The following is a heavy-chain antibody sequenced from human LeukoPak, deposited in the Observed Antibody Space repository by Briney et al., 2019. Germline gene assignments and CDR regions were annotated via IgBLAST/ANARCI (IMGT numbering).Heavy chain of an antibody. D-gene: IGHD3-22*01. J-gene: IGHJ4*02. CDR3: ARVRYYDNSADS. CDR1: GGSIGSDYY. Sequence: SQTLSLTCSVSGGSIGSDYYWSWIRQPPGKGLEWIGYIYFTGHTYYNPSLKGRVSVLVDTSKNQFSLKLNSVTAADTAVYYCARVRYYDNSADSWGQGTLVTVSS. V-gene: IGHV4-30-4*01. CDR2: IYFTGHT.